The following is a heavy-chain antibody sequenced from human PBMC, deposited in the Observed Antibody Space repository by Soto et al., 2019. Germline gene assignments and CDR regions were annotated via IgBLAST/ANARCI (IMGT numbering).Heavy chain of an antibody. D-gene: IGHD2-15*01. CDR1: GGTFSSYA. J-gene: IGHJ5*02. V-gene: IGHV1-69*13. Sequence: GASVKVSCKASGGTFSSYAISWVRQAPGQGLEWMGGIIPIFGTANYARKFQGRVTITADESTSTAYMELSSLRSEDTAVYYCASLRYCSGGSCYSGWFDPWGQGTLVTVSS. CDR3: ASLRYCSGGSCYSGWFDP. CDR2: IIPIFGTA.